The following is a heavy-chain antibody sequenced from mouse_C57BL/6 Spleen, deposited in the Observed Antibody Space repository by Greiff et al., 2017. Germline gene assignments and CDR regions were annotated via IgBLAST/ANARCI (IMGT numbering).Heavy chain of an antibody. J-gene: IGHJ4*01. CDR2: INPSNGGT. V-gene: IGHV1-53*01. D-gene: IGHD1-1*01. CDR1: GYTFTSYW. CDR3: ARTPGSVWAMDY. Sequence: QVQLQRPGPELVKPGASVKLSCKASGYTFTSYWMHWVQQRPGPGLEWIGNINPSNGGTNYNEKFKSKATLTVDKSSSTAYMQLSSLTSEDSAVYYCARTPGSVWAMDYWGQGTSVTVSS.